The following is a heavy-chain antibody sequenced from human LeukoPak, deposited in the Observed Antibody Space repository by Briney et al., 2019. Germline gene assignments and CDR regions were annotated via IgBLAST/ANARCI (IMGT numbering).Heavy chain of an antibody. D-gene: IGHD6-19*01. CDR3: AKDFPASGWRGFDY. CDR2: ISGGVGGGVT. J-gene: IGHJ4*02. V-gene: IGHV3-23*01. Sequence: PGGSLRLSCAASGFTFSPSAMTWVRQAPGKGLEWVSAISGGVGGGVTFYADSVKGRFTITKDNSRNTLFLQMNSLRVEDTALYYCAKDFPASGWRGFDYWGQGTLVTVSS. CDR1: GFTFSPSA.